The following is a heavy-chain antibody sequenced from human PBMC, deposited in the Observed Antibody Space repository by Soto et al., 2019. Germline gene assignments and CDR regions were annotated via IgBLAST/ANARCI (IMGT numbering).Heavy chain of an antibody. CDR2: IMPIFRTA. Sequence: ASVKVSCKASGGTFSSYAISWVRKAPGQGLEWMGGIMPIFRTAYYAQKFQGRVTITADEATSTAYMELSSLRSEDTAVYYCARGGYIGYDSHNYYSCYGMDVWGQGTTVTVSS. CDR1: GGTFSSYA. V-gene: IGHV1-69*13. J-gene: IGHJ6*02. CDR3: ARGGYIGYDSHNYYSCYGMDV. D-gene: IGHD5-12*01.